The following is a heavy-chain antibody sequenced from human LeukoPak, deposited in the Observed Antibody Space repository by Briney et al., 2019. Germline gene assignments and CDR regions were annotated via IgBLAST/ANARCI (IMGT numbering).Heavy chain of an antibody. V-gene: IGHV1-2*02. CDR1: GYTFTGYY. D-gene: IGHD2-15*01. CDR3: ASPGGYCSGGSCYAFDY. CDR2: INPNSGGT. Sequence: ASVKVSCKASGYTFTGYYMHWVRQAPGQGLEWMGWINPNSGGTNYAQKFQGRVTMTRDTSISTAYMELSRLRSEDTAVYYCASPGGYCSGGSCYAFDYWGQGTLVTVSS. J-gene: IGHJ4*02.